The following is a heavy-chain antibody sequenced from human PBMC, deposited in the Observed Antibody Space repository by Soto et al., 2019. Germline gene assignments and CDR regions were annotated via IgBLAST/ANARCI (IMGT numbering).Heavy chain of an antibody. CDR2: INPNSGGT. D-gene: IGHD3-10*01. CDR3: ATPLWFGETCFGI. V-gene: IGHV1-2*02. Sequence: ASVKVSCKASGYTFTGYYMHWVRQAPGQGLEWMGWINPNSGGTNYAQKFQGRVTMTRDTSISTAYMELSRLRSDDTAVYYCATPLWFGETCFGICRQLNRVT. CDR1: GYTFTGYY. J-gene: IGHJ3*02.